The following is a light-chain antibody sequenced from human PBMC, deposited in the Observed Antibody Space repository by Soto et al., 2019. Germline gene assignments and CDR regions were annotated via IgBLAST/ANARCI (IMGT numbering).Light chain of an antibody. CDR1: QSVGSY. CDR3: QHRNNWPPTWT. CDR2: GAS. Sequence: EIVLTQSPATLSLSPGERATLSCRASQSVGSYLARYRQKPGQAPRLLISGASNRAPGIPARFSGSGSGTEFTLTISSLEPEDFAGYYCQHRNNWPPTWTFGQGTKVEIK. V-gene: IGKV3-11*01. J-gene: IGKJ1*01.